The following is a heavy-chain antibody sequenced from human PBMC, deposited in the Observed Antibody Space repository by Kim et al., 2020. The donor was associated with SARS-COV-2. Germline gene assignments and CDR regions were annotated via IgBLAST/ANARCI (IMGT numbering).Heavy chain of an antibody. V-gene: IGHV3-7*01. CDR3: ARACWGSSWNYYYYYGMDV. CDR2: IKQDGSEK. D-gene: IGHD6-13*01. CDR1: GFTFSSYW. Sequence: GSLRLSCAASGFTFSSYWMSWVRQAPGKGLEWVANIKQDGSEKYYVDSVKGRFTISRDNAKNSLYLQMNSLRAEDTAVYYCARACWGSSWNYYYYYGMDVWGQGTTVTVSS. J-gene: IGHJ6*02.